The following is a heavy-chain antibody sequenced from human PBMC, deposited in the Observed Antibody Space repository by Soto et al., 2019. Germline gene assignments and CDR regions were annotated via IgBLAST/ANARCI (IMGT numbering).Heavy chain of an antibody. D-gene: IGHD1-20*01. CDR2: IKSKTDGGTT. CDR3: TTGGPNWNDEFVYYYGMDV. J-gene: IGHJ6*02. Sequence: GGSLRLSCAASGFTFSNAWMNWVRQAPGKGLEWVGRIKSKTDGGTTDYAAPVKGRFTISRDDSKNTLYLQMNSLKTEDTAVYYCTTGGPNWNDEFVYYYGMDVWGQGTTVTVSS. CDR1: GFTFSNAW. V-gene: IGHV3-15*07.